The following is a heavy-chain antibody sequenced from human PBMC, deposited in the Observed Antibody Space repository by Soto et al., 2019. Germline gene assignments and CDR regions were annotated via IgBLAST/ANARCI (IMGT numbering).Heavy chain of an antibody. J-gene: IGHJ6*02. Sequence: PSETLSLTCTVSGDSISSGDYYWSWIRQPPGKGLEWIGYIYYSGSTYYNPSLKSRVTISVDTSKNQFSLKLSSVTAADTAVYYCARAPLQYQYYYYYGMDVWGQGTTVTVSS. CDR3: ARAPLQYQYYYYYGMDV. D-gene: IGHD4-4*01. CDR2: IYYSGST. CDR1: GDSISSGDYY. V-gene: IGHV4-30-4*01.